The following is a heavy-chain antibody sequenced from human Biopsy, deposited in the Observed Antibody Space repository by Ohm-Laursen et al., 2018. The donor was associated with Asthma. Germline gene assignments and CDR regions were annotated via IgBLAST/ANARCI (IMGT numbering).Heavy chain of an antibody. CDR2: INSVFGTT. V-gene: IGHV1-69*13. D-gene: IGHD2-2*01. Sequence: SVKVSCKPLGGTFNTYVIGWVRLAPGQGLEWMGGINSVFGTTTYPQKFQDRVTITADDSTSTVYMELSSLRSEDTAVYYCARKAGSCISRTCYSLDFWGQGTLVTVSS. J-gene: IGHJ4*02. CDR1: GGTFNTYV. CDR3: ARKAGSCISRTCYSLDF.